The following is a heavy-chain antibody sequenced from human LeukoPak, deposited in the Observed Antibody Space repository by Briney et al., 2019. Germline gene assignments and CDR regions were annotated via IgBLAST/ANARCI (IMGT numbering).Heavy chain of an antibody. CDR1: GFTFSSYA. CDR2: ISGSGGST. J-gene: IGHJ3*02. D-gene: IGHD2-2*01. CDR3: AKWGVYCSSTSCPPDAFDI. V-gene: IGHV3-23*01. Sequence: PGGSLRLSCAASGFTFSSYAMSWVRQAPGKGLEWVSAISGSGGSTYYADSVKGRFTISRDNSKNTLYLQMNSLRAEDTAVYYCAKWGVYCSSTSCPPDAFDIWGQGTMVTVSS.